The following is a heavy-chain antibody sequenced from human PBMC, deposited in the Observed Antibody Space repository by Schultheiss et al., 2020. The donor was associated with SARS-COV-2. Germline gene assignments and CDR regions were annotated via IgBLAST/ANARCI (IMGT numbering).Heavy chain of an antibody. CDR1: GGSISSYY. Sequence: SETLSLTCTVSGGSISSYYWSWIRQPPGKGLEWIGYIYYSGSTYYNPSLKIRVTISVDTSKNQFSLQLNSVTPEDTAVYYCARDRGAAGSDWGQGTLVTVSS. CDR2: IYYSGST. CDR3: ARDRGAAGSD. V-gene: IGHV4-59*12. J-gene: IGHJ4*02. D-gene: IGHD6-13*01.